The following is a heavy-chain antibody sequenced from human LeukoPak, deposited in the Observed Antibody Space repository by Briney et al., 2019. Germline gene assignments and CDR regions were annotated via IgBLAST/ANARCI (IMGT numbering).Heavy chain of an antibody. V-gene: IGHV4-34*01. CDR2: INHSGST. CDR1: GGSFSGYY. D-gene: IGHD4-17*01. J-gene: IGHJ4*02. CDR3: AREREGPYGYLDY. Sequence: SETLSLTCAVYGGSFSGYYWSWIRQPPGKGLEWIGEINHSGSTNYNPSLKSRVTISVDTSKNQFSLKLSSVTAADTAVYYCAREREGPYGYLDYWGRGTLVTVSS.